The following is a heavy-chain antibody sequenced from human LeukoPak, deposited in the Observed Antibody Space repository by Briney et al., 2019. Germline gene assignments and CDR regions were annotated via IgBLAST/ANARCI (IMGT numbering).Heavy chain of an antibody. Sequence: GGSLRLSCAASVFTFSSCALSWVRQAPGKGLEWVSTVSVNGGTTSYAASVKGRFTISRDNPKNTLYLQMNSLRAEDTAVYFCAKELHGSGNYAFDYWGQGTLVTVSS. J-gene: IGHJ4*02. V-gene: IGHV3-23*01. CDR2: VSVNGGTT. D-gene: IGHD3-10*01. CDR1: VFTFSSCA. CDR3: AKELHGSGNYAFDY.